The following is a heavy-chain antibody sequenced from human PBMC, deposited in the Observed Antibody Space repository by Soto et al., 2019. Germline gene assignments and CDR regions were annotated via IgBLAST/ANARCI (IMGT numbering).Heavy chain of an antibody. V-gene: IGHV4-34*01. CDR1: NGSFSVYY. J-gene: IGHJ3*02. CDR3: ARDSTRRGACDI. D-gene: IGHD2-2*01. Sequence: SETLSLTCAVYNGSFSVYYWTWIRQPPGKGLEWIGEINHSGSTNYNPSLKSRVTISVDTSKNQFSLKLSSVTAADTAVNYCARDSTRRGACDIWGQGTMVTVSS. CDR2: INHSGST.